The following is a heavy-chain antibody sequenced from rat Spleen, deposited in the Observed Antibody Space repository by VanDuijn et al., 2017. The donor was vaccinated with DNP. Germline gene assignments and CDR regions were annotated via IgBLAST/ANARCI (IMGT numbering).Heavy chain of an antibody. V-gene: IGHV3-1*01. CDR1: GYSITSNY. J-gene: IGHJ4*01. D-gene: IGHD1-1*01. CDR3: ARLRLEWEVRAMDA. CDR2: ISYAGNT. Sequence: EVQLQESGPGLVKPSQSLSLTCSVTGYSITSNYWGWIRKFPGSEMEWIGHISYAGNTRYNPSLKSRISITRDTSKNQFFLQLNSLTTEETATYYCARLRLEWEVRAMDAWGQGTSVTVSS.